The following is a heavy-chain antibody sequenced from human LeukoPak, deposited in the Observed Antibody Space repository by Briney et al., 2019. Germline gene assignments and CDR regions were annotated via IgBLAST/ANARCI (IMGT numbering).Heavy chain of an antibody. D-gene: IGHD3-9*01. CDR1: GGSISSGGYY. CDR3: ARWAYYDILTGYYLFDY. CDR2: IYYSGST. Sequence: SQTLSLTCTVSGGSISSGGYYWSWIRQHPGKGLEGIGYIYYSGSTYSNPSLKSRVTISVDTSKNQFSLKLSSVTAADTAVYYCARWAYYDILTGYYLFDYWGQGTLVTVSS. V-gene: IGHV4-31*03. J-gene: IGHJ4*02.